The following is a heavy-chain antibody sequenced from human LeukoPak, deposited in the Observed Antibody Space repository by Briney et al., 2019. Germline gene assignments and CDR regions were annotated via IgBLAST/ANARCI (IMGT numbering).Heavy chain of an antibody. V-gene: IGHV3-30*02. CDR3: AKLWFGELVPYYFDY. D-gene: IGHD3-10*01. Sequence: GGSLRLSCAASGFTFSSYGMHWVRQAPGKGLEWVAFIRYDGSNKYYADSVKGRFTISRDNSKNTLYLQMNSLRAEDTAVYYCAKLWFGELVPYYFDYWGQGALVTVSS. CDR2: IRYDGSNK. CDR1: GFTFSSYG. J-gene: IGHJ4*02.